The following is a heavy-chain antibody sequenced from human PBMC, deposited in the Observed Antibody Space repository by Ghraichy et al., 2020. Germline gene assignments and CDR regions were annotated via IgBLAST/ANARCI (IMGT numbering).Heavy chain of an antibody. CDR3: ARDLLRFLEWIP. CDR2: ISTSGSVV. Sequence: GGSLRLSCEASDFAFNSYSIHWVRQAPGKGLEWISYISTSGSVVFYADSVKGRVTISRDNAENSVFLQMNNLRDDDSAVYYCARDLLRFLEWIPWGQGTLVTVSS. V-gene: IGHV3-48*02. CDR1: DFAFNSYS. D-gene: IGHD3-3*01. J-gene: IGHJ5*02.